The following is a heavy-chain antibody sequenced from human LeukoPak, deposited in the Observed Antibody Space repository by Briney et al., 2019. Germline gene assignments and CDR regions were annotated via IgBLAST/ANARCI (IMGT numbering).Heavy chain of an antibody. CDR2: ISSSGSTI. J-gene: IGHJ5*02. CDR1: GFTFGSYE. CDR3: ARVHYDILTGYYGWFDP. D-gene: IGHD3-9*01. V-gene: IGHV3-48*03. Sequence: GGSLRLSCAASGFTFGSYEMNWVRQAPGKGLEWVSYISSSGSTIYYADSVKGRFTISRDNAKNSLYLQMNSLRAEDTAVYYCARVHYDILTGYYGWFDPWGQGTLVTVSS.